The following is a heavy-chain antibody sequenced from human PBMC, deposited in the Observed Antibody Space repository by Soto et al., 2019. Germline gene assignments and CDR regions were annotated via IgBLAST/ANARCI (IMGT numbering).Heavy chain of an antibody. CDR2: ISGSGGST. D-gene: IGHD3-3*01. V-gene: IGHV3-23*01. CDR1: GFTFSSYA. J-gene: IGHJ6*02. CDR3: ANHGGYDFWSGYYYYYGMDV. Sequence: GGSLRLSCAASGFTFSSYAMSWVRQAPGKGLEWVSAISGSGGSTYYAESVKGRFTISRDNSKNTLYLQMNSLRDEDTAVYYCANHGGYDFWSGYYYYYGMDVWGQGTTVTVSS.